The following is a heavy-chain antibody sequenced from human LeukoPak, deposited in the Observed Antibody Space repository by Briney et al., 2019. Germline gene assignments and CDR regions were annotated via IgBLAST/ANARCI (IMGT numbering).Heavy chain of an antibody. CDR3: ASDIVATSGDF. CDR1: GFTFSDYY. D-gene: IGHD5-12*01. V-gene: IGHV3-11*01. J-gene: IGHJ4*02. Sequence: SGGSLRLSCAASGFTFSDYYMSWIRQAPGKGLEWVAYITSSGDDIYYADSVKGRFTISRDNAKNALFLRMNSLRVEDTATYYCASDIVATSGDFWGQGTLVSVSS. CDR2: ITSSGDDI.